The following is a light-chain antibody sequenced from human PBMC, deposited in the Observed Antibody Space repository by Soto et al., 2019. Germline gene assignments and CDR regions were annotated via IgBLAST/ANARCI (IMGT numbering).Light chain of an antibody. CDR1: SSDIGAYNY. J-gene: IGLJ1*01. V-gene: IGLV2-14*03. CDR3: SSYTSSNTPYV. Sequence: SALTQSASVSGSPGQSITISCTGTSSDIGAYNYVSWYQHHPGKAPKVMIHDVSNRPSGVSSRFSGSKSGNTASLTISGLQAEDEADYYCSSYTSSNTPYVFGTGTKLTVL. CDR2: DVS.